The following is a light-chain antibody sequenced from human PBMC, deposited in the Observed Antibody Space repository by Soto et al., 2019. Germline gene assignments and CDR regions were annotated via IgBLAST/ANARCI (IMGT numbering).Light chain of an antibody. CDR2: GAS. CDR3: QQYGSSRWT. J-gene: IGKJ1*01. CDR1: QSVSGSY. V-gene: IGKV3-20*01. Sequence: DIVLTQSPGTLSLSPGERATLSCRASQSVSGSYLAWYQQRPGQAPRLLIYGASSRATGIPDRFSGSGSGTDFTLTITRLEPEDFAVYYCQQYGSSRWTFGRGTKVEIK.